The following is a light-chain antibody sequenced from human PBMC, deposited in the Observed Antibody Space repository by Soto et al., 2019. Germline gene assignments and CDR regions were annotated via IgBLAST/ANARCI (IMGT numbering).Light chain of an antibody. Sequence: DIVMTQSPDSLAVSLGERATINCKSSQSVLYRSNNKNYLAWYQRKPGQPPKLLIYWASTRESGVPDRFSGSGSETDFTLTISSLQAEDVAVYYSQQYLGTPGTFGPGTKVEIK. J-gene: IGKJ3*01. CDR2: WAS. CDR3: QQYLGTPGT. CDR1: QSVLYRSNNKNY. V-gene: IGKV4-1*01.